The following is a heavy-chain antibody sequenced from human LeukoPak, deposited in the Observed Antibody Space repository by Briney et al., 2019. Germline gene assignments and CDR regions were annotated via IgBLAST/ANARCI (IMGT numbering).Heavy chain of an antibody. J-gene: IGHJ4*02. Sequence: SETPSLTCTVSGGSISSSNYFWGWIRQPPGKGLEWIGIMYHTGTTYYYSPSLKSRVTISVDTSKNQFSLRVRSVTAADTAVYYCARLSNYGTSSASFDSWGQGTLVTVSS. D-gene: IGHD4-17*01. V-gene: IGHV4-39*01. CDR1: GGSISSSNYF. CDR2: MYHTGTT. CDR3: ARLSNYGTSSASFDS.